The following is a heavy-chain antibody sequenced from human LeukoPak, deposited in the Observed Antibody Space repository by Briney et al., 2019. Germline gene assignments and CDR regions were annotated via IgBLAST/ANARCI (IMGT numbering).Heavy chain of an antibody. D-gene: IGHD6-6*01. V-gene: IGHV1-46*01. Sequence: ASVKVSCKASGYTFTSYYMYWVRQAPGQGLEWMGIISSSGGNTSYAQNFQGRVTMTRDTSARLVYMELRSLRPDDTAVYYCARKRIAAPIDYWGQGTLVTVSS. CDR2: ISSSGGNT. J-gene: IGHJ4*02. CDR1: GYTFTSYY. CDR3: ARKRIAAPIDY.